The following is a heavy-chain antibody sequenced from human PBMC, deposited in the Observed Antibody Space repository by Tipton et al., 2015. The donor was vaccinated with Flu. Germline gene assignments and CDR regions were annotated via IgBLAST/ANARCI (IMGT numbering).Heavy chain of an antibody. Sequence: LRLSCAVSGVSISSGGYYWSWIRQHPGKGLEWIGYILGNGNTFYKPSLKSRFTLSLDTSKTQFSLNVTSVTAADTAVYYCATLAITALYDFDYWGQGTLVTVSS. CDR2: ILGNGNT. CDR1: GVSISSGGYY. J-gene: IGHJ4*02. D-gene: IGHD1-20*01. CDR3: ATLAITALYDFDY. V-gene: IGHV4-31*11.